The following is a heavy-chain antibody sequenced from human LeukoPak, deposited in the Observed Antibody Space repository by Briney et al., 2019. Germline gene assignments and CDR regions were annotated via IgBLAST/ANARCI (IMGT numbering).Heavy chain of an antibody. D-gene: IGHD5-24*01. Sequence: GESLKISCKGSGYSFTSYWIGWVRQMPGKGLGYVGFIHPGDSDTRYSPSFQGQVTISVDRSSSTAYLQWSRLKASDTAMYYCATHPGGLQSGFDNWGQGTLVTVSS. CDR1: GYSFTSYW. CDR2: IHPGDSDT. CDR3: ATHPGGLQSGFDN. V-gene: IGHV5-51*01. J-gene: IGHJ4*02.